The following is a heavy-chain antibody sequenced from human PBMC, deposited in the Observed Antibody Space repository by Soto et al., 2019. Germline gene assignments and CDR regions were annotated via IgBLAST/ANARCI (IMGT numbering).Heavy chain of an antibody. CDR3: AGAKVGYCSSTSCYTGVGYYYYGMDV. V-gene: IGHV1-46*01. CDR1: GSTFTSYY. Sequence: ASVKVSCKASGSTFTSYYMHWVRQAPGQGLEWMGIINPSGGSTSYAQKFQGRVTMTRDTSTSTVYMELSSLRSEDTAVYYCAGAKVGYCSSTSCYTGVGYYYYGMDVWGQGTTVTVSS. J-gene: IGHJ6*02. CDR2: INPSGGST. D-gene: IGHD2-2*02.